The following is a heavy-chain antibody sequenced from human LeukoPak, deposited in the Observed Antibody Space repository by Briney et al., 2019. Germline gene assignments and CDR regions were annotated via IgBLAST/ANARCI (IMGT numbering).Heavy chain of an antibody. Sequence: SETLSLTCTVSGGSISSDRFYWTWVRQPAGKRPEWIGRIKSSNTNYNPSLKSRVNISVDTSTNQFSLKLSSLTAADTAVYYCARVPDWTYVPDYWGQGTLVTVSS. CDR3: ARVPDWTYVPDY. J-gene: IGHJ4*02. D-gene: IGHD3-16*01. V-gene: IGHV4-61*02. CDR2: IKSSNT. CDR1: GGSISSDRFY.